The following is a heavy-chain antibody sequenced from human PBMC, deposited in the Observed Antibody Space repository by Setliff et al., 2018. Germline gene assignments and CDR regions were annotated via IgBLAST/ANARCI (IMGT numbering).Heavy chain of an antibody. CDR2: INSGDRNT. Sequence: PGGSLRLSCAASGFTFSTYAMSWARQAPGKGLEWVSTINSGDRNTFYTDSVKGRFTIFRDGSKNTLFLHMTSLRAEDTAVYYCAKPQVELRWGFESWGQGTPVTVSS. J-gene: IGHJ4*02. V-gene: IGHV3-23*03. CDR1: GFTFSTYA. D-gene: IGHD1-7*01. CDR3: AKPQVELRWGFES.